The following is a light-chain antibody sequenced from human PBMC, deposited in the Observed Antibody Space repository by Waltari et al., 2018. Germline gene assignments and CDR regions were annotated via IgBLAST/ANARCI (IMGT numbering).Light chain of an antibody. CDR3: CSYAGSRWV. V-gene: IGLV2-11*01. J-gene: IGLJ3*02. CDR1: SSDVGGYKY. CDR2: DVR. Sequence: QSALTQPRPVSGSPGQSVTISCTGTSSDVGGYKYLSWYQQQPGKPPKLMIFDVRKRPAGCPDRCSGSKSGSTASLTISGLQAEDEADYYCCSYAGSRWVFGGGTKLTVL.